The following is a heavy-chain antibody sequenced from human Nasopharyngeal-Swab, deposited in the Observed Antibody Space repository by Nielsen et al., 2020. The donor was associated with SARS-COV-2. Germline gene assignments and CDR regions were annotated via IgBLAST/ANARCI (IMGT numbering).Heavy chain of an antibody. CDR3: ARGGGVWLQLSTYFDY. V-gene: IGHV4-59*01. CDR2: IYYSGST. J-gene: IGHJ4*02. CDR1: GGSISGYY. Sequence: SETLSLTCTVSGGSISGYYWSWIRQPPGKGLEWIGYIYYSGSTNYNPSLKSRVTISVDTSKNQFSLKLSSVTAADTAVYYCARGGGVWLQLSTYFDYWGQGTLVTVSS. D-gene: IGHD5-24*01.